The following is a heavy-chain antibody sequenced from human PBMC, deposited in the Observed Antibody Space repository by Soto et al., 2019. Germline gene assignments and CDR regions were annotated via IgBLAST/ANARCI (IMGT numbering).Heavy chain of an antibody. CDR3: ARDGYYDSSGYYPFDS. J-gene: IGHJ4*02. V-gene: IGHV1-69*13. D-gene: IGHD3-22*01. CDR1: GDSFISHA. CDR2: NIPIFGAP. Sequence: GASVKVSCKASGDSFISHAINWVRQAPGQGLEWMGGNIPIFGAPNYAQKFQGRITMTADESTSTAYMELNSLRSEDTAVYYCARDGYYDSSGYYPFDSWGQGTLVTVSS.